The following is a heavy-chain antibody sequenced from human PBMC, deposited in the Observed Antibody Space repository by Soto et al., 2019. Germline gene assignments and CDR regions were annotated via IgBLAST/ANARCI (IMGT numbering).Heavy chain of an antibody. J-gene: IGHJ5*02. CDR3: ARLSTATTVTTFDP. CDR2: IYTSGST. CDR1: GGSISSYY. V-gene: IGHV4-4*07. D-gene: IGHD4-4*01. Sequence: QVQLQESGPGLVKPSETLSLTCTVSGGSISSYYWSCIRQPAGKGLEWIGRIYTSGSTNYNPSLKSRVTMSVDTSKNQFSLKLSSVTAADTAVYYCARLSTATTVTTFDPWGQGTLVTVSS.